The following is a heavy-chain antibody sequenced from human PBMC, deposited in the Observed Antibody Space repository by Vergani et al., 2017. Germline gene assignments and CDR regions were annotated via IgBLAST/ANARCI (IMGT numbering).Heavy chain of an antibody. CDR1: GESIRSGSHY. D-gene: IGHD6-13*01. CDR2: IHTGGST. Sequence: QVKLQESGPGLLKPSQTLSLTCTVSGESIRSGSHYWSWIRQPAGKGPEWIGHIHTGGSTDLNPSFKSRVSISVATSKNQFSLTLSSVNATDTAVYYCARGSRAAGYSGPDSWGQGTRVTVSS. V-gene: IGHV4-61*02. CDR3: ARGSRAAGYSGPDS. J-gene: IGHJ4*02.